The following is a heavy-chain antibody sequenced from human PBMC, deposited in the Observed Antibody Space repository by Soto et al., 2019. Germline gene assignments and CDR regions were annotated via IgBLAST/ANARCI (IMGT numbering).Heavy chain of an antibody. J-gene: IGHJ6*01. D-gene: IGHD3-9*01. Sequence: PSETLSLTCAVYGGSFSGYYWSWIRQPPGKGLEWIGEINHSGSTNYNPSLKSRVTISVDTSKNQFSLKLSSVTAADTAVYYCASFHILPGYYAPSSYGLEVWGQGTTVRVSS. CDR2: INHSGST. CDR3: ASFHILPGYYAPSSYGLEV. V-gene: IGHV4-34*01. CDR1: GGSFSGYY.